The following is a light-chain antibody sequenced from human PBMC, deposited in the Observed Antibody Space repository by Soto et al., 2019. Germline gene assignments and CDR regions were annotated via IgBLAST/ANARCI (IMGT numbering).Light chain of an antibody. CDR3: QQSYSTPLWT. Sequence: DIQITHSPSSLSASVGDRVTITCRASQSISSYLNWYQQKPGKAPKLLIYAASSLQSGVPSRFSGSGSGTDFTLTISSLQPEDFATYYCQQSYSTPLWTFGQGTKVDIK. CDR2: AAS. J-gene: IGKJ1*01. V-gene: IGKV1-39*01. CDR1: QSISSY.